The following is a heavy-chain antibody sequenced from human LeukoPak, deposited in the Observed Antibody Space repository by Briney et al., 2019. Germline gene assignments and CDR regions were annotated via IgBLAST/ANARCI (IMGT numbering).Heavy chain of an antibody. CDR2: LPPDELGI. D-gene: IGHD3-16*01. J-gene: IGHJ3*02. V-gene: IGHV3-74*01. CDR3: ARTRGNAFDI. CDR1: GFTFSSYA. Sequence: GGSLRLSCAASGFTFSSYAMHWVRQAPGMGLVWVSRLPPDELGIIYADSVKGRFTVSRDNAKNTVYLQMNSLRLEDTATYYCARTRGNAFDIWGQGTMVTVSS.